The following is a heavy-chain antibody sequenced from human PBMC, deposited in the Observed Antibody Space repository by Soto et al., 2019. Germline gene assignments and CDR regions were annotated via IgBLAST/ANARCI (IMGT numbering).Heavy chain of an antibody. D-gene: IGHD3-10*01. J-gene: IGHJ6*03. V-gene: IGHV4-34*01. CDR2: INHGGST. CDR3: ARIPYGSGSNYYYYYMDV. Sequence: PSETLSLTCAVYGGSFSGYYWSWIRQPPGKGLEWIGEINHGGSTNYNPSLKSRVTISIDTSKNQFSLKLSSVTAADTAVYYCARIPYGSGSNYYYYYMDVWGKGTTVTVSS. CDR1: GGSFSGYY.